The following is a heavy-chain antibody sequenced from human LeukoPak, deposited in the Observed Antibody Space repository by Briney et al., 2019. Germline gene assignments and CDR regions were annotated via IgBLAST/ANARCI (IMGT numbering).Heavy chain of an antibody. V-gene: IGHV1-2*02. Sequence: GASVKVSCKASGYTFTGYYMHWVRQAPGQGLEWMGWINPNSGGTNYAQKFQGRVTMTRDTSISTAYMELSRLRSDDTAVYYCARSNVSGYSSSWYWVVLDYWGQGTLVTVSS. CDR1: GYTFTGYY. CDR2: INPNSGGT. D-gene: IGHD6-13*01. CDR3: ARSNVSGYSSSWYWVVLDY. J-gene: IGHJ4*02.